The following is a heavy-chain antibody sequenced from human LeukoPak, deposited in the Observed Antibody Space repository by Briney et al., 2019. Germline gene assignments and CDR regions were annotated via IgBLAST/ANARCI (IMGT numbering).Heavy chain of an antibody. J-gene: IGHJ5*02. CDR1: GFTISSYW. CDR3: ASKLERLNWFDP. CDR2: IKQDGSEK. Sequence: PGGSLRLSCAASGFTISSYWMSWVRQAPGKGLAWVANIKQDGSEKYYVDSVKGRFTISRDNAKNSLYLQMNSLRAEDTAVYYCASKLERLNWFDPWGQGTLVTVSS. V-gene: IGHV3-7*01. D-gene: IGHD1-1*01.